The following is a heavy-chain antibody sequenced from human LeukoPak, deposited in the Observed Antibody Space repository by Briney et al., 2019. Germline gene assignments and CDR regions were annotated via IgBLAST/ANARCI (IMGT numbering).Heavy chain of an antibody. CDR3: ARGSDYTWGG. J-gene: IGHJ4*01. D-gene: IGHD3-10*01. CDR2: ISQDGSGK. CDR1: GFTFSNYW. Sequence: GGSLRLSCGASGFTFSNYWMSWVRQAPGKGLEWVINISQDGSGKNYADSVEGRFTISRDNAKNSLYLQMNSLRAEDTAVYYCARGSDYTWGGWGQGTLVTVSS. V-gene: IGHV3-7*03.